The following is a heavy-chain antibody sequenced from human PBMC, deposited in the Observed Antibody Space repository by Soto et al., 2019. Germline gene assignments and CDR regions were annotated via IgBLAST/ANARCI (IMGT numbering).Heavy chain of an antibody. D-gene: IGHD4-17*01. CDR2: IYYSGSP. CDR1: SGFISSFY. CDR3: ARGVVYGDYVGGHYFDY. Sequence: SETLSLTCTVSSGFISSFYWSWIRQPPGKGLEWIGYIYYSGSPNYNPSLKSRVTISIDTSKTLFSLRLRSVTAADTAVYYCARGVVYGDYVGGHYFDYWGQGTLVTVSS. J-gene: IGHJ4*02. V-gene: IGHV4-59*01.